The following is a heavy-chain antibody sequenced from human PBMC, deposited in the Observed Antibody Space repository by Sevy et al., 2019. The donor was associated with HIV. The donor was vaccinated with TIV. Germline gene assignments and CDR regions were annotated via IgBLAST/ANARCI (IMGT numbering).Heavy chain of an antibody. Sequence: GGSLRLSCAASGFTVSSNYMNWVRQAPGKGLEWVSVIYSGGRTFYADSVKGRLIISRDSSKNTLYLQMNSLRAEDTAVYYCASDFSIVGATRYFDYWGQRTLVTVSS. D-gene: IGHD1-26*01. CDR2: IYSGGRT. J-gene: IGHJ4*02. V-gene: IGHV3-53*01. CDR1: GFTVSSNY. CDR3: ASDFSIVGATRYFDY.